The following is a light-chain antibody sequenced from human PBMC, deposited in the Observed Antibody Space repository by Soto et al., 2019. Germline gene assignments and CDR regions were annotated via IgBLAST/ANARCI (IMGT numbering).Light chain of an antibody. CDR1: QSISSY. V-gene: IGKV3-11*01. CDR2: DAS. J-gene: IGKJ1*01. CDR3: QQRDNWPT. Sequence: EIVLTQSPATLSLSPGDRATLSCRASQSISSYLAWYQHKPGQAPRLLIYDASNRATGIPARFSGSGSGTDFTLTISSLEPEDFAVYYCQQRDNWPTFGQGTKVDSK.